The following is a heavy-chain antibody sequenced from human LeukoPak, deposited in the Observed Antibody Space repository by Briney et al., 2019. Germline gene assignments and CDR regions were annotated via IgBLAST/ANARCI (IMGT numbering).Heavy chain of an antibody. CDR3: ARDRSGYRDALDI. J-gene: IGHJ3*02. Sequence: SETLSLTCAVSGGSISSSNWWSWVRQPPGKGLEWIGEIYHSGSTNYNPSLKSRVTISVDKSKNQFSLKLSSVTAADTAVYYCARDRSGYRDALDIWGQGTMVTVSS. D-gene: IGHD3-22*01. V-gene: IGHV4-4*02. CDR2: IYHSGST. CDR1: GGSISSSNW.